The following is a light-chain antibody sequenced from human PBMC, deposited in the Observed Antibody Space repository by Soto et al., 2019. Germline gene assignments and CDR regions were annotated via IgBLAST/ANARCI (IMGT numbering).Light chain of an antibody. CDR1: QSISSW. CDR2: DAS. V-gene: IGKV1-5*01. CDR3: QQYNSYWT. Sequence: DIQMTQSPSTLSGSVGDRVTITCRASQSISSWLAWYQQKPGKPPKLLIYDASSLESGVPSRFSGSGSGTEFTLTISSLQPDDFATYYCQQYNSYWTFGQGTKVDI. J-gene: IGKJ1*01.